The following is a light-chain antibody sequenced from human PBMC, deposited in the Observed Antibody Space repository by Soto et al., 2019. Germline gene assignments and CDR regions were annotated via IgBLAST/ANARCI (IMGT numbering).Light chain of an antibody. CDR1: SSDVGGYDY. CDR3: RSYSISTAYL. V-gene: IGLV2-14*01. CDR2: EVN. Sequence: QSALAQPASVAGSPGQSITISCTGTSSDVGGYDYVSWYQLHPGKAPKLMVFEVNNRPSGVSYRFSGSKSGNTDSLTISGLQAEDEADYFCRSYSISTAYLFAKGTKVTVL. J-gene: IGLJ1*01.